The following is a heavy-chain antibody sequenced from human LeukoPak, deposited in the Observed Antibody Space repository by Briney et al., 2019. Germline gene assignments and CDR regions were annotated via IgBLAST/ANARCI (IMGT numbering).Heavy chain of an antibody. J-gene: IGHJ4*02. CDR3: ARSGYSYGSDY. CDR2: IYPGDSDT. D-gene: IGHD5-18*01. Sequence: GESLKISCKGSGNSFTSYWIGWVRQMPGEGLEWMGIIYPGDSDTRYSPSFQGQVTISADESISTAYLQWSSLKASDTAMYSCARSGYSYGSDYWGQGTLVTVSS. CDR1: GNSFTSYW. V-gene: IGHV5-51*01.